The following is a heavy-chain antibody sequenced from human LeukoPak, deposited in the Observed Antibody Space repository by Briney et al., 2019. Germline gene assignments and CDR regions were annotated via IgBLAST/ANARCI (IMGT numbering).Heavy chain of an antibody. Sequence: GASVKLSCTASGYTFTGYYIYWVRQPPGQGLGLVGLINPNNGGSKYAQKFQGRVSMTRDTSISTVYVELSGLRSDDTAVYYCTRGREIKCSGGRCYPFDYWDQGTLVTVSS. CDR3: TRGREIKCSGGRCYPFDY. CDR1: GYTFTGYY. V-gene: IGHV1-2*02. CDR2: INPNNGGS. J-gene: IGHJ4*02. D-gene: IGHD2-15*01.